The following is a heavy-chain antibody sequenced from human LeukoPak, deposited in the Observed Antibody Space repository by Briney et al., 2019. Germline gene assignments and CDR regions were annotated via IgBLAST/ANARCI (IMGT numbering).Heavy chain of an antibody. CDR1: GFTFGGSG. CDR3: AKWGLL. CDR2: ISATGITT. V-gene: IGHV3-23*01. D-gene: IGHD3-10*01. J-gene: IGHJ4*02. Sequence: PGGSLRLSCAGSGFTFGGSGMSWVRQAPGKGLEWVSSISATGITTAYADSVRGRFTTSRDNSKNTLYLQMGSLRAEDTAAYYCAKWGLLWGQGTLVTVSS.